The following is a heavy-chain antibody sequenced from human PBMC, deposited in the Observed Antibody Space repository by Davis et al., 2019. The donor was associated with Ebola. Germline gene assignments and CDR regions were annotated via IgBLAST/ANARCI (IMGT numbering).Heavy chain of an antibody. CDR3: ASWPYYYDSSGYQDDY. CDR2: IKQDGSEK. D-gene: IGHD3-22*01. Sequence: GESLKISCAASGFTFSSYWMSWVRQAPGKGLEWVANIKQDGSEKYYVDSVKGRFTISRDNAKNSLYLQMNSLRAEDTALYYCASWPYYYDSSGYQDDYWGQGTLVTVSS. J-gene: IGHJ4*02. V-gene: IGHV3-7*03. CDR1: GFTFSSYW.